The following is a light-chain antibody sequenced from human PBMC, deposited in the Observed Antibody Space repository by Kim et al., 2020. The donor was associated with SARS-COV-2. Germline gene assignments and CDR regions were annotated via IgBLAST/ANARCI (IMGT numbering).Light chain of an antibody. CDR3: CSDAGKDVV. J-gene: IGLJ2*01. Sequence: QSALTQAASVSGSPGQSITISCTGTSSDVGSYNLVSWYQQHPGKAPKLMIHEVNKRPSGVSNRFSGSKSGNTASLTISGLQAEDEADYYCCSDAGKDVVFGGGTQLTV. CDR2: EVN. CDR1: SSDVGSYNL. V-gene: IGLV2-23*02.